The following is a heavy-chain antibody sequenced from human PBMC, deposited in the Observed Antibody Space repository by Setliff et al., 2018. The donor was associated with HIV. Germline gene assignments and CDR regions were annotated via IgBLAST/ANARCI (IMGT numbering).Heavy chain of an antibody. J-gene: IGHJ3*02. V-gene: IGHV4-4*09. Sequence: KPSETLSLTCTVSGGSISSYYWSWIRQPPGKGLEWIGYIYTSGSTNYNPSLKSRVTISVDTSKNQFSLKLSSVTAADTAVYYCARLGPDGYNSRHDAFDIWGQGTMVT. CDR2: IYTSGST. CDR1: GGSISSYY. CDR3: ARLGPDGYNSRHDAFDI. D-gene: IGHD5-12*01.